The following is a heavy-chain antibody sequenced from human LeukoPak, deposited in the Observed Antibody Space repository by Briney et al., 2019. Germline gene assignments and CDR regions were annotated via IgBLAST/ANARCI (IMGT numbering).Heavy chain of an antibody. CDR1: GGSISSSGYY. CDR3: ARPRGYSYGYIDY. V-gene: IGHV4-39*01. D-gene: IGHD5-18*01. Sequence: SETLSLTCTVSGGSISSSGYYWGWIRQPPGKGLEGMGNIYHSGSTYYNPSLKSRVTISVDTSKNQFSLKLSSVTAADTAVYYCARPRGYSYGYIDYWGQGTLVTVSS. J-gene: IGHJ4*02. CDR2: IYHSGST.